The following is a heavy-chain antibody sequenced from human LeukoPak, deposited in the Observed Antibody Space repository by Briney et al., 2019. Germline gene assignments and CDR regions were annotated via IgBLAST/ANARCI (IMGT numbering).Heavy chain of an antibody. Sequence: GASVKVSCKASGYTFTGYYMHWVRQAPGQGLEWMGRINPNSGGTNYAQKFQGRVTMTRDTSISTAYMELSRLRSDDTAVYYCAEQVGATGLEGFDYWGQGTLVTVSS. V-gene: IGHV1-2*06. CDR2: INPNSGGT. J-gene: IGHJ4*02. D-gene: IGHD1-26*01. CDR3: AEQVGATGLEGFDY. CDR1: GYTFTGYY.